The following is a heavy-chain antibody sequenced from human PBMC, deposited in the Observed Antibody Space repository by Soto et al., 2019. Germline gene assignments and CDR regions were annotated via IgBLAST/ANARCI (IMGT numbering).Heavy chain of an antibody. CDR1: GFSFASHA. D-gene: IGHD1-1*01. CDR3: ARRAAGTGAYLDS. J-gene: IGHJ4*02. Sequence: QVQLVESGGGVVQPGRSLRLSCEASGFSFASHALHCVRQSPGKGLEWLAVISYDGGNKYYADSVRGRFTISRDNFKKTLYREMNGLRHDDTAVYFCARRAAGTGAYLDSWGQGTLVSVSS. CDR2: ISYDGGNK. V-gene: IGHV3-30*04.